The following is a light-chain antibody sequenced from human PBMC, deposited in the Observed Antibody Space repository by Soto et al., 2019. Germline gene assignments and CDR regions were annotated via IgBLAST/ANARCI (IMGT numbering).Light chain of an antibody. CDR1: QSIGLS. V-gene: IGKV3-11*01. J-gene: IGKJ5*01. CDR3: LQRSKWPLT. CDR2: DAS. Sequence: IVLTQSPATLSLSPGESATLSCRASQSIGLSLAWYQQKPGQAPRLVIYDASNRATGVPARFSDSGSGADFTLTINSLEPDDFEVYYCLQRSKWPLTFGRGTRLEIK.